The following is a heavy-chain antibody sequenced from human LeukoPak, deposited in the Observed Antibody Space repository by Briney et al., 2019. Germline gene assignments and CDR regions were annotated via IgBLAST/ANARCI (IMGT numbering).Heavy chain of an antibody. D-gene: IGHD2-2*01. V-gene: IGHV3-48*03. CDR3: ARRYCSSTSCLLDY. Sequence: GGSLRLSCAASGFTFSSYEMDWVRQAPGKGLEWVSYISSTSGSTIYYADSVKGRFTISRDNAKNPLYLQMNSLRAEVTAVYYCARRYCSSTSCLLDYWGQGTLVTVSS. J-gene: IGHJ4*02. CDR2: ISSTSGSTI. CDR1: GFTFSSYE.